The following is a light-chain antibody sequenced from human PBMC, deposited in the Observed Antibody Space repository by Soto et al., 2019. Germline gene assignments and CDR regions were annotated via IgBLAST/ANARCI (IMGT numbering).Light chain of an antibody. Sequence: QSVLTQSPSASASLGASVKLTCTLSSGHSSYAIAWHQQQTEKGPRYLMKLNSDGSHNKGDGIPDRISGSSSGAERYLTISSLQSEDEADYYCQAWGTGGVFGGGTKLTVL. V-gene: IGLV4-69*01. J-gene: IGLJ3*02. CDR2: LNSDGSH. CDR3: QAWGTGGV. CDR1: SGHSSYA.